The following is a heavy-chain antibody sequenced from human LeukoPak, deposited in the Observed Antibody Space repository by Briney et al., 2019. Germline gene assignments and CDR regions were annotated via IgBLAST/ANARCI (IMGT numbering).Heavy chain of an antibody. V-gene: IGHV4-61*01. D-gene: IGHD6-13*01. Sequence: SETLSLTCTVSGGSVSRSSYYWSWIRQPPAKGLEWIGYIYYSGSTNYNPSLKNRVTISVDASKNQFSLKLSSVTAADTAVYYCARAGSWKLNFDYWGQGTLVTVSS. CDR3: ARAGSWKLNFDY. J-gene: IGHJ4*02. CDR1: GGSVSRSSYY. CDR2: IYYSGST.